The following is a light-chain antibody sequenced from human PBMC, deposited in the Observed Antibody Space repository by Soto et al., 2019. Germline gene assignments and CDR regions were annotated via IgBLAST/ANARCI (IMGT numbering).Light chain of an antibody. J-gene: IGKJ1*01. Sequence: EVVMTQSPATLSVSPGERATLSCRASQSIRSNLAWYQQKPGQAPRLLIYGASTRATGIPARFSGSVSGPEFTLAISSLQSEDFAVYYCQQYDNWPPWTFGQGTKVEIK. CDR1: QSIRSN. CDR2: GAS. CDR3: QQYDNWPPWT. V-gene: IGKV3-15*01.